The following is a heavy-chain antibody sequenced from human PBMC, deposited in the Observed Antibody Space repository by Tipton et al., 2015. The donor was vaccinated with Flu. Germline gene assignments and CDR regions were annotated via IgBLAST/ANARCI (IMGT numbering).Heavy chain of an antibody. Sequence: SLRLSCAASGFTFSSYGMHWVRQAPGKGLEWGAGISYDGSNKYYADSVKGRFTISRDNSKNTLYLQINSLRPEDTAVYYCATGQRGATRDFDLIEYWGQGTLVTVSS. D-gene: IGHD3-9*01. V-gene: IGHV3-30*03. CDR1: GFTFSSYG. CDR3: ATGQRGATRDFDLIEY. J-gene: IGHJ4*02. CDR2: ISYDGSNK.